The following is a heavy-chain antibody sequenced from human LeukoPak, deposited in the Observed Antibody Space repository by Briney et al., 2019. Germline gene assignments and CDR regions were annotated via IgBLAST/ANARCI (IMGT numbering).Heavy chain of an antibody. CDR3: ARVHTDLVLFDY. J-gene: IGHJ4*02. D-gene: IGHD5-18*01. CDR1: GYSISSGYY. Sequence: SETLSLTCTVSGYSISSGYYWGWIRQPPGKGLEWIGSIYHSGSTYYNPSLKSRVTISVDTSKNQFSLKLSSVTAADTAVYYCARVHTDLVLFDYWGQGTLVTVSP. V-gene: IGHV4-38-2*02. CDR2: IYHSGST.